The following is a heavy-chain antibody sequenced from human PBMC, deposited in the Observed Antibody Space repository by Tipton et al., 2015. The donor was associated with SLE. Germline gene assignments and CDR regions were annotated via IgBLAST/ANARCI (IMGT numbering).Heavy chain of an antibody. Sequence: TLSLTCTVSGGSIRSHYWSWIRQPPGKGLEWIGYIYYSGSTNYNPSLKSRVTISVDTSKNQFSLQLSSVTAADTAVYYCARDYGGGYSYGDAFDIWGQGTMVTVSS. J-gene: IGHJ3*02. CDR1: GGSIRSHY. CDR3: ARDYGGGYSYGDAFDI. V-gene: IGHV4-59*11. D-gene: IGHD5-18*01. CDR2: IYYSGST.